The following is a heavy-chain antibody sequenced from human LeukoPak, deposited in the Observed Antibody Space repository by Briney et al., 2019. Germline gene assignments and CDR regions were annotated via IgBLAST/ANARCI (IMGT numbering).Heavy chain of an antibody. CDR1: GGSISSYY. Sequence: SETLSLTCTVSGGSISSYYWSWIRQPPGKGLEWIGYIYTSGSTNYNPSLKSRVTISVDTSKNQFSLKLSSVTAADTAVYYCARLSRWVSAYYYYYMDVWGKGTTVTVSS. D-gene: IGHD3-22*01. V-gene: IGHV4-4*09. J-gene: IGHJ6*03. CDR3: ARLSRWVSAYYYYYMDV. CDR2: IYTSGST.